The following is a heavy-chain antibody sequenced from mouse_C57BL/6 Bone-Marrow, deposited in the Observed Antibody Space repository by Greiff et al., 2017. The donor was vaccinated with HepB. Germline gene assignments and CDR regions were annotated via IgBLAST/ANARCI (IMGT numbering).Heavy chain of an antibody. J-gene: IGHJ4*01. CDR2: IRNKANGYTT. CDR3: ARSTKEYYAMDY. D-gene: IGHD1-3*01. CDR1: GFTFTDYY. Sequence: DVHLVESGGGLVQPGGSLSLSCAASGFTFTDYYMSWVRQPPGKALEWLGFIRNKANGYTTEYSASVKGRFTISRDNSQSILYLQMNALRDEDSATYYCARSTKEYYAMDYWGKGTSVTVSA. V-gene: IGHV7-3*01.